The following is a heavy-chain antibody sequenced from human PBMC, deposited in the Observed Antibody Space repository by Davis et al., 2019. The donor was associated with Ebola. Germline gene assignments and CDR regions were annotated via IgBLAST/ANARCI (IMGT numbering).Heavy chain of an antibody. CDR3: ARDAGIEQPSDAFDI. Sequence: GGSLRLSCAASGFTFSSYSMNWVRQAPGKGLEWVSSISSSSSYIYYADSVKGRFTISRDNAKNSLYLQMNSLRAEDTAVYYCARDAGIEQPSDAFDIWGQGTMVTVSS. CDR1: GFTFSSYS. J-gene: IGHJ3*02. V-gene: IGHV3-21*01. CDR2: ISSSSSYI. D-gene: IGHD1/OR15-1a*01.